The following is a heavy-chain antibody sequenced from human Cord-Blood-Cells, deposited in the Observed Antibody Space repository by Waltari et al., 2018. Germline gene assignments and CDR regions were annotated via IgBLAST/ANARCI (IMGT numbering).Heavy chain of an antibody. V-gene: IGHV1-69*01. CDR3: AMIVVVPAAISDYYYMDV. CDR2: IIPIFGTA. CDR1: GGTFSSYA. J-gene: IGHJ6*03. Sequence: QVQLVQSGAEVKKPGSSVKCSCKASGGTFSSYAISWVRQAPGQGLEWMGGIIPIFGTANYAQKFQGRVTITADESTSTAYMELSSLRSEDTAVYYCAMIVVVPAAISDYYYMDVWGKGTTVTVSS. D-gene: IGHD2-2*02.